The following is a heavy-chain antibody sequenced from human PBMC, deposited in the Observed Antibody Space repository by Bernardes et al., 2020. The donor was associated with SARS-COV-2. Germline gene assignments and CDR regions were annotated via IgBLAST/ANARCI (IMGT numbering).Heavy chain of an antibody. CDR3: ARGHSSGWYRSFWFDP. Sequence: TLSLTCAVYGGSFSGYYWSWIRQPPGKGLEWIGEINHSGSTNYNPSLKSRVTISVDTSKNQFSLKLSSVTAADTAVYYCARGHSSGWYRSFWFDPWGQGTLVTVSS. V-gene: IGHV4-34*01. D-gene: IGHD6-19*01. CDR2: INHSGST. J-gene: IGHJ5*02. CDR1: GGSFSGYY.